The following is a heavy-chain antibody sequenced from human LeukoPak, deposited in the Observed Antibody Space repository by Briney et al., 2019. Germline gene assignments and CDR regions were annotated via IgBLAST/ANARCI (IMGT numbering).Heavy chain of an antibody. J-gene: IGHJ6*02. V-gene: IGHV4-59*06. CDR1: GGSINTYY. Sequence: SETLSLTCTVSGGSINTYYWSWIRQPPGKGLEWIGYIYYSGSTYYNPSLKSRVTISVDTSKNQFSLKLSSVTAADTAVYYCAREPVVVVAATYYYGMDVWGQGTTVTVSS. CDR3: AREPVVVVAATYYYGMDV. CDR2: IYYSGST. D-gene: IGHD2-15*01.